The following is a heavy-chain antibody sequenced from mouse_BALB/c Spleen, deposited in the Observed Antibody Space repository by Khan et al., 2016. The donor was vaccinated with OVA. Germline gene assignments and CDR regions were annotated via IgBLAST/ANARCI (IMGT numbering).Heavy chain of an antibody. J-gene: IGHJ4*01. CDR1: GFTFTNYG. V-gene: IGHV9-3-1*01. Sequence: LVESGPELKKPGETVQISCKASGFTFTNYGMNWVRQAPGKGLKWMGWINTYTGEPTFTDDFKGRFAFSLETSASTAYLQINSLKNEDTATXFCARVEYSGTMDFWGQGTSVTVSS. CDR2: INTYTGEP. CDR3: ARVEYSGTMDF. D-gene: IGHD3-1*01.